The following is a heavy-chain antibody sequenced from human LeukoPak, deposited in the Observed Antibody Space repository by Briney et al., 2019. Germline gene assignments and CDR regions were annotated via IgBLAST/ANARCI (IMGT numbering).Heavy chain of an antibody. CDR2: ISSSSSYI. CDR1: GFTFSSYS. Sequence: GGSLRLSCAASGFTFSSYSMNWVRQAPGKGLEWVSSISSSSSYIYYADSVKGRFTISRDNSKNTLYLQMNSLRAEDTAVYYCAKRGTMVRGVITYFFDYWGQGTLVTVSS. D-gene: IGHD3-10*01. V-gene: IGHV3-21*04. CDR3: AKRGTMVRGVITYFFDY. J-gene: IGHJ4*02.